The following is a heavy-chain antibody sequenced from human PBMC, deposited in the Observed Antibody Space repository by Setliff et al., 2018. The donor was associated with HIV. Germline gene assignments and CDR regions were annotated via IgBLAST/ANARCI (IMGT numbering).Heavy chain of an antibody. CDR3: ARHNSYGEPAGEIGY. D-gene: IGHD4-17*01. CDR1: GGSISSYY. Sequence: PSETLSLTCTVSGGSISSYYWSWIRQPPGKGLEWIGYIYTSGSTNYNPSLKSRVTISVDTSKNQFSLKLSSVTAADTAVYYCARHNSYGEPAGEIGYWGQGTLVTVSS. CDR2: IYTSGST. J-gene: IGHJ4*02. V-gene: IGHV4-4*09.